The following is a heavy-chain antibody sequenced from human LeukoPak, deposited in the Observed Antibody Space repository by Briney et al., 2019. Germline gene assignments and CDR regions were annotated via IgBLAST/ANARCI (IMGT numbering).Heavy chain of an antibody. J-gene: IGHJ3*02. Sequence: SETLSLTCTVSGGSISSYYWSWIRQPPGKGLEWIGYIYYSGSTNYNSSFKSRVTISIDTSKNQFSLKLSSVTAADTAVYYCARVSYYDSSGYYNDAFDIWGQGTMVTVSS. V-gene: IGHV4-59*08. CDR3: ARVSYYDSSGYYNDAFDI. CDR1: GGSISSYY. CDR2: IYYSGST. D-gene: IGHD3-22*01.